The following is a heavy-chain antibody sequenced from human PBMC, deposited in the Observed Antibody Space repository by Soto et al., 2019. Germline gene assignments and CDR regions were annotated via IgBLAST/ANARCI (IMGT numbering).Heavy chain of an antibody. CDR1: GFSLSASGMS. CDR3: AHSGSGCSPNCFDP. J-gene: IGHJ5*02. V-gene: IGHV2-5*02. CDR2: IYWDDDK. D-gene: IGHD3-22*01. Sequence: QITLKESGPTLVQPTQTLTLTCTFSGFSLSASGMSVGWIRQPPGKALEWLALIYWDDDKRYSPSLKTRLTFTKDTSKNQVVLIMTNVDPVDTARYYCAHSGSGCSPNCFDPWGQGTLVTVSS.